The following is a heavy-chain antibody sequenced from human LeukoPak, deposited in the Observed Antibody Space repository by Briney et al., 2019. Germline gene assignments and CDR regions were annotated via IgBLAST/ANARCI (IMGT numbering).Heavy chain of an antibody. D-gene: IGHD3-22*01. CDR1: GFTFSSYA. Sequence: PGGSLRPSCAASGFTFSSYAMSWVRQAPGKGLEWVSAISGSGGSTYYADSVKGRFTISRDNSKNTLYLQMNSLRAEDTAVYYCAKKGASYYYDSSGYNWGQGTLVTVSS. CDR2: ISGSGGST. CDR3: AKKGASYYYDSSGYN. J-gene: IGHJ4*02. V-gene: IGHV3-23*01.